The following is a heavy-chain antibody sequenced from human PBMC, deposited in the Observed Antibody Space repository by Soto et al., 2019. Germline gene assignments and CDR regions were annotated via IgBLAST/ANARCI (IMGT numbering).Heavy chain of an antibody. CDR3: ARLEGLATISYYFDY. D-gene: IGHD3-9*01. CDR2: VYYSGST. Sequence: SETLSLTCTVSGGSISSSSYYWGWIRQPPGKGLEWIGSVYYSGSTYYNPSLKSRVTISVDKSKNQFSLKLSSVTAADTAVYYCARLEGLATISYYFDYWGQGTLVTVSS. V-gene: IGHV4-39*01. CDR1: GGSISSSSYY. J-gene: IGHJ4*02.